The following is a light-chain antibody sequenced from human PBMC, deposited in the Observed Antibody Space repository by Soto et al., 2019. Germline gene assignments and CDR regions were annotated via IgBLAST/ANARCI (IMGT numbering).Light chain of an antibody. V-gene: IGKV3D-15*01. CDR2: GSS. CDR1: QYVNNK. J-gene: IGKJ2*01. Sequence: EVVLTQYPTTLSVSPGERATLSCRASQYVNNKLAWYQQRPGQAPRLLIYGSSTRATGIPARFSGSGSGTEFTLTINSLQSEDFAVYYCQQYHNWPPVTFGQGTKLEIK. CDR3: QQYHNWPPVT.